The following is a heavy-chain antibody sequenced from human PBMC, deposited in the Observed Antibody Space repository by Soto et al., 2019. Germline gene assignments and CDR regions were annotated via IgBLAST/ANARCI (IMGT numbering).Heavy chain of an antibody. J-gene: IGHJ3*02. CDR1: GFTFSSYG. Sequence: QVQLVESGGGVVQPGRSLRLSCAASGFTFSSYGMHWVRQAPGKGLEWVAVIWYDGSNKYYADSVKGRFTISRDNSKNTLYLQMNSLRAEATAVYYCASGDPATGAFDIWGQGTMVTVSS. V-gene: IGHV3-33*01. D-gene: IGHD7-27*01. CDR2: IWYDGSNK. CDR3: ASGDPATGAFDI.